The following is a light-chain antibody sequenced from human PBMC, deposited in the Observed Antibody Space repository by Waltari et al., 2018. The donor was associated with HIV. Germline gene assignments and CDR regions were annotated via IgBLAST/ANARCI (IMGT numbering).Light chain of an antibody. J-gene: IGLJ2*01. CDR3: QAWDSDTFVV. V-gene: IGLV3-1*01. Sequence: SYELTQPPSVSVSPGQTASITCSGDKLGDKYACWYQQRPGQSPVLVIYQDTKRPSGISERFSGSSAGNTATLTITGTQTMDEADYYGQAWDSDTFVVFGGGTKLTVL. CDR1: KLGDKY. CDR2: QDT.